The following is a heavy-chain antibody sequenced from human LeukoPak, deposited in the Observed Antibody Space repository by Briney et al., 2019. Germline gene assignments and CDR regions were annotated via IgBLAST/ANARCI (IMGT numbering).Heavy chain of an antibody. CDR2: IHNSGTT. V-gene: IGHV4-34*01. Sequence: SETLSLTCAVSGGPFSGYFWSWIRQASGKGLEWIGEIHNSGTTNYNPSLNSRVTISEDTSKNQFYLNLSSVPAADTAVYYCARRYYYNLGSFPFDFWREGTLVTVSS. CDR1: GGPFSGYF. D-gene: IGHD3-10*01. J-gene: IGHJ4*02. CDR3: ARRYYYNLGSFPFDF.